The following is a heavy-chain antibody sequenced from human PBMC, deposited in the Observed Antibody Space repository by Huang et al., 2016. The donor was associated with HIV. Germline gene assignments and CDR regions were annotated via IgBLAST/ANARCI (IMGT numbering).Heavy chain of an antibody. CDR3: ARGAPDLDSHLDH. CDR1: GGTFNNA. J-gene: IGHJ4*02. CDR2: IIPIFRTP. D-gene: IGHD3-3*01. Sequence: QVQLVQSGAEVKKPGSSVKVSCKVSGGTFNNAISWVRQAPGQGLEWRGGIIPIFRTPNDARKFQGRVTITADESTSIAYMELSSLRSEDTAVYYCARGAPDLDSHLDHWGQGTLVTVSS. V-gene: IGHV1-69*13.